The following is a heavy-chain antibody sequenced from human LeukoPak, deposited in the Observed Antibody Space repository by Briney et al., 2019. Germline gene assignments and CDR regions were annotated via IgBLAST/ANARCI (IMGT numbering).Heavy chain of an antibody. D-gene: IGHD4-23*01. V-gene: IGHV1-46*01. CDR1: GFTFTSSA. CDR2: INPSGGST. J-gene: IGHJ5*02. Sequence: ASVKVSCKASGFTFTSSAMQWVRQAPGQGLEWMGIINPSGGSTSYAQKFQGRVTMTRDTSTSTVYMELSSLRSEDTAVYYCARGGTTVVTPFDPWGQGTLVTVSS. CDR3: ARGGTTVVTPFDP.